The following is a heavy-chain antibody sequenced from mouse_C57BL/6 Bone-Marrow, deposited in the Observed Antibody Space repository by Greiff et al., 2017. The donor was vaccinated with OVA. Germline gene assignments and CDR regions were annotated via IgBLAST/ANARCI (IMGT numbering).Heavy chain of an antibody. V-gene: IGHV1-50*01. CDR2: IDPSDSYT. CDR1: GYTFTSYW. Sequence: QVQLQQPGAELVKPGASVKLSCKASGYTFTSYWMQWVKQRPGQGLEWIGEIDPSDSYTNYNQKFKGKATLTVDTSSSTAYMQLSSLTSEDSAVYYCAISYGRSYAMDYWGQGTSVTVSS. CDR3: AISYGRSYAMDY. J-gene: IGHJ4*01. D-gene: IGHD1-1*01.